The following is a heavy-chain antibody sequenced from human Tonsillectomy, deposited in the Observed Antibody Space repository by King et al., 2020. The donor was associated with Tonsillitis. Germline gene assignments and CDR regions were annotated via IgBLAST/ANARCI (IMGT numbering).Heavy chain of an antibody. Sequence: QLQESGPGLVKPSETLSLTCTVSGGSISSYYWSWIRQPPGKGLEWIGYIYYSGSTNYNPSLKSRVTISVDPSKNQFSLKLSSVTAADTAVYYCARAQYYYDSSGYYPSYYYYGMDVWGQGTTVTVSS. CDR3: ARAQYYYDSSGYYPSYYYYGMDV. D-gene: IGHD3-22*01. CDR1: GGSISSYY. V-gene: IGHV4-59*01. CDR2: IYYSGST. J-gene: IGHJ6*02.